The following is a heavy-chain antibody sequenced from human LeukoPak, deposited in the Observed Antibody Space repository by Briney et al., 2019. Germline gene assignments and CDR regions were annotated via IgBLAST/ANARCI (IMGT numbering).Heavy chain of an antibody. CDR1: GFTFSSYA. V-gene: IGHV3-23*01. CDR2: ISGSGGST. CDR3: AKYHGGYGDYEVKYFDY. Sequence: GGSLRLSCAASGFTFSSYAMSWVRQAPGKGLEWVSAISGSGGSTYYADSVKGRFTISRDNSKNTLYLQMNSLRAEDTAVYYCAKYHGGYGDYEVKYFDYWGQGTLVTVSS. D-gene: IGHD4-17*01. J-gene: IGHJ4*02.